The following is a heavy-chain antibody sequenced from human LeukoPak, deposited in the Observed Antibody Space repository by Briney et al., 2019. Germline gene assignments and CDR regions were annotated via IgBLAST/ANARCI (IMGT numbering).Heavy chain of an antibody. V-gene: IGHV1-69*05. CDR1: GGTFSSYA. CDR2: IIPIFGTA. Sequence: ASVKVSCKASGGTFSSYAISWVRQAPGQGLEWMRGIIPIFGTANYAQKFQGRVTITTDESTSTAYMELSSLRSEDTAVYYCARDSGVDTYFDYWGQGTLVTVSS. D-gene: IGHD5-18*01. CDR3: ARDSGVDTYFDY. J-gene: IGHJ4*02.